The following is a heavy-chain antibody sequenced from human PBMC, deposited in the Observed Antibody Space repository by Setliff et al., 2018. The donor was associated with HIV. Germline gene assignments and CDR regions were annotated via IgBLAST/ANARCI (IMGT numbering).Heavy chain of an antibody. CDR1: GFTFSNYE. CDR2: INRRGNTI. CDR3: MRDGPYYYDTSANY. D-gene: IGHD3-22*01. J-gene: IGHJ4*02. Sequence: GESLKISCAASGFTFSNYELNWVRQAPGKGLEWISFINRRGNTIYYADSVKGRFTISRDNAKNSLYLQMNSLRVEDTAVYYCMRDGPYYYDTSANYWGQGTLVTVSS. V-gene: IGHV3-48*03.